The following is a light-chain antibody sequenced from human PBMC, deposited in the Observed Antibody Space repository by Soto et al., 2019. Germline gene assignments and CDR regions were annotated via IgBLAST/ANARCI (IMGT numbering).Light chain of an antibody. CDR3: QQYKSWPIT. J-gene: IGKJ5*01. CDR2: GVS. CDR1: QSVDTN. Sequence: EIVMTQSPATLSLSPGDTATLSCRASQSVDTNLAWYVQKPGQAPRRLMYGVSTWGTGFTARFSGSGSGTEFTLTISSLQSEDFAIYYCQQYKSWPITFGQGTRLEIK. V-gene: IGKV3D-15*01.